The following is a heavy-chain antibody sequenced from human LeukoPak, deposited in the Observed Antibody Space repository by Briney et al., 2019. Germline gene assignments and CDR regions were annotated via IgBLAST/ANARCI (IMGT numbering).Heavy chain of an antibody. CDR2: IYYTGST. CDR3: ARGRGYFDY. J-gene: IGHJ4*02. Sequence: TSETLSLTCTVSGGSISGCYWTWIRQPPGKGLESIGYIYYTGSTNYNPSLKSRVTISVDTSNNQFSLKLTSVTAADTAVFYCARGRGYFDYWGQGILVTVSS. CDR1: GGSISGCY. D-gene: IGHD3-16*01. V-gene: IGHV4-59*01.